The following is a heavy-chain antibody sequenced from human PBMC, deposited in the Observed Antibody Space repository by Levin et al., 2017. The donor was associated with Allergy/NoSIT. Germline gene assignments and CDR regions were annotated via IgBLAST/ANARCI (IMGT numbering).Heavy chain of an antibody. CDR1: GFTFDDYA. Sequence: GGSLRLSCAASGFTFDDYAMHWVRQAPGKGLEWVSGISWNSGSIGYADSVKGRFTISRDNAKNSLYLQMNSLRAEDTALYYCAKGGKQQLVRGGWFDPWGQGTLVTVSS. V-gene: IGHV3-9*01. CDR2: ISWNSGSI. J-gene: IGHJ5*02. D-gene: IGHD6-13*01. CDR3: AKGGKQQLVRGGWFDP.